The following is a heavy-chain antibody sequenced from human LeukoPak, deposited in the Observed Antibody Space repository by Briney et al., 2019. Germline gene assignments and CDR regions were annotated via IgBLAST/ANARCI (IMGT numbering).Heavy chain of an antibody. Sequence: SVKVSCKASGGTFSSYGISWVRQAPGQGLEWMGGIIPIFGTANYAQKFQGRVTITADESTSTAYMELSSLRSEDSAVYYCARGNGVRFLERLVWFDPWGQGTLVTVSS. V-gene: IGHV1-69*13. D-gene: IGHD3-3*01. CDR3: ARGNGVRFLERLVWFDP. J-gene: IGHJ5*02. CDR1: GGTFSSYG. CDR2: IIPIFGTA.